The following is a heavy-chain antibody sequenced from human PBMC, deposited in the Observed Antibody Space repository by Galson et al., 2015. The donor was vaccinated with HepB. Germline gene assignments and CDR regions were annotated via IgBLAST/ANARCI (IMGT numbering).Heavy chain of an antibody. J-gene: IGHJ6*02. CDR3: AKDRHAYSSGWYRAYYGMDV. D-gene: IGHD6-19*01. V-gene: IGHV3-23*01. CDR2: ISASGGDT. Sequence: SLRLSCAASGFTFKNYAMSWVRQAPGKGLEWVSAISASGGDTDYTDSVKGQFIIYRDNSKSTLYLQMNSLRAEDTAVYYCAKDRHAYSSGWYRAYYGMDVWDQGTTVTVSS. CDR1: GFTFKNYA.